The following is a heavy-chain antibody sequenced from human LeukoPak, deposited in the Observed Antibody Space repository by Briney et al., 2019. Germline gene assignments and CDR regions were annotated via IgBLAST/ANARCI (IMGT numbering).Heavy chain of an antibody. J-gene: IGHJ4*02. D-gene: IGHD3-3*01. CDR1: GFTFSSFG. V-gene: IGHV3-23*01. CDR3: AKGKDFNGYYVDS. CDR2: SGGSGGAT. Sequence: GRSLRLSCAASGFTFSSFGMSWVRKSPETGLEWVSVSGGSGGATHYAESVKGRFTISRDNSKNTLYLEMSRLRADDTAVYYCAKGKDFNGYYVDSWGQGTLVTVSS.